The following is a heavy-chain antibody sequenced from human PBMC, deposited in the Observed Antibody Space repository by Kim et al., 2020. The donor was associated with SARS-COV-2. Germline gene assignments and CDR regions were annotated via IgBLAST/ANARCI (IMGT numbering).Heavy chain of an antibody. Sequence: GGSLRLSCAASGFTFSSYWMSWVRQAPGKGLEWVANIKQDGSEKYYVDSVKGRFTISRDNAKNSLYLQMNSLRAEDTAVYYCAREGSVYFDWSGDYYGMDVWGQGTTVTVSS. CDR2: IKQDGSEK. CDR3: AREGSVYFDWSGDYYGMDV. D-gene: IGHD3-9*01. J-gene: IGHJ6*02. V-gene: IGHV3-7*01. CDR1: GFTFSSYW.